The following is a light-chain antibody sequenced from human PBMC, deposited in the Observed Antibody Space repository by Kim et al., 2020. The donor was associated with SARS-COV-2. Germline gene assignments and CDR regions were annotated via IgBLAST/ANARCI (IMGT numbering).Light chain of an antibody. V-gene: IGKV1-5*03. CDR3: QQYHTYPLT. J-gene: IGKJ4*01. Sequence: DIQMTQSPSTLSASVGDRVTITCRASQSIGTLLAWFHQKPGKAPNLLIYTTSSLESGVPSRFSGSGSGTEFTLTISSLQPDDFATYYCQQYHTYPLTFGGGTKLEIK. CDR1: QSIGTL. CDR2: TTS.